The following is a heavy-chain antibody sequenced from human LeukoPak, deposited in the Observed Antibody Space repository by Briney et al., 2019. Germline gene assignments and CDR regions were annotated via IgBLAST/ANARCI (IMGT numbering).Heavy chain of an antibody. CDR3: ARDAPRYYYDSSGYYPDY. D-gene: IGHD3-22*01. CDR1: GYTFTSYY. Sequence: ASVKVSCKASGYTFTSYYMHWVRQAPGQGLEWMGIINPSGGSTSYAQKFQGRVTVTRDTSTSTVYMELSSLRSEDTAVYYCARDAPRYYYDSSGYYPDYWGQGTLVTVSS. CDR2: INPSGGST. J-gene: IGHJ4*02. V-gene: IGHV1-46*01.